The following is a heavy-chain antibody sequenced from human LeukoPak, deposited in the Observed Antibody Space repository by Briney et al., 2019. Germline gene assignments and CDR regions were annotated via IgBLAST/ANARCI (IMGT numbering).Heavy chain of an antibody. J-gene: IGHJ4*02. V-gene: IGHV3-30-3*01. CDR1: GFTFSSYA. Sequence: GSLRLSCAASGFTFSSYAMHWVRQAPGKGLEWVALISYDGSNKYYADSLKGRFTISRDNSKNTLYLQMNSLRAEDTAVYYCARESTGEDFDYWGQGTLVTVSS. CDR2: ISYDGSNK. D-gene: IGHD7-27*01. CDR3: ARESTGEDFDY.